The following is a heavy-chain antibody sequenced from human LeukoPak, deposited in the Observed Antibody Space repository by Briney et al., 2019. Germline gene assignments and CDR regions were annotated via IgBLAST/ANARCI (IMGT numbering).Heavy chain of an antibody. J-gene: IGHJ4*02. D-gene: IGHD2/OR15-2a*01. CDR3: VSFYETC. CDR1: GNYW. Sequence: PGGSLRLSCAASGNYWMHWVRQAPGKGLVWVSHINSDGSWTSYADSVKGRFTISKDNAKNTVYLQMNSLRAEDTAVYYCVSFYETCWGQGTLVAVSS. V-gene: IGHV3-74*01. CDR2: INSDGSWT.